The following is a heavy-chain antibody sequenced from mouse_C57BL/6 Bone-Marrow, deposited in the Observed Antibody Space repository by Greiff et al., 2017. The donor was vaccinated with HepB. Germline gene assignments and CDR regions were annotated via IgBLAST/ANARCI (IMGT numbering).Heavy chain of an antibody. CDR3: VRPHYYGSSSAWFAY. J-gene: IGHJ3*01. CDR1: GFSFNTYA. V-gene: IGHV10-1*01. Sequence: DVKLVESGGGLVQPKGSLKLSCAASGFSFNTYAMNWVRQSPGKGLEWVARIRSKSNNYATYYADSVKDRFTISRDDSESMPYLQMNNLKTEDTAMYYCVRPHYYGSSSAWFAYWGQGTLVTVSA. CDR2: IRSKSNNYAT. D-gene: IGHD1-1*01.